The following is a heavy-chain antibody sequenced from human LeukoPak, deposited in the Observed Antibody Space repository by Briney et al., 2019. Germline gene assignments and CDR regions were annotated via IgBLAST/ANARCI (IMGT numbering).Heavy chain of an antibody. D-gene: IGHD2-2*01. CDR3: AKAHCSPTSCSRIDY. Sequence: GGSLRLSCAASGFTFSSYAMSWVRQAPGKGLEWALVISVSGRSTYYADSVKGRFTISRDNSKNTLYLQMNSLRAEDTAVYYCAKAHCSPTSCSRIDYWGQGTLVTVSS. CDR2: ISVSGRST. CDR1: GFTFSSYA. J-gene: IGHJ4*02. V-gene: IGHV3-23*01.